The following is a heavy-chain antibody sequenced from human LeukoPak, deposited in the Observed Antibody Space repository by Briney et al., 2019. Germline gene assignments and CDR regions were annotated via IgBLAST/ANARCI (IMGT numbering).Heavy chain of an antibody. V-gene: IGHV1-2*06. D-gene: IGHD3-22*01. CDR3: ARAQYDSSGYYWNY. J-gene: IGHJ4*02. CDR1: GYTFTSYG. CDR2: INPNSGGT. Sequence: ASVKVSCKASGYTFTSYGISWVRQAPGQGLEWMGRINPNSGGTNYAQKFQGRVTMTRDTSISTAYMELSRLRSDDTAVYYCARAQYDSSGYYWNYWGQGTLVTVSS.